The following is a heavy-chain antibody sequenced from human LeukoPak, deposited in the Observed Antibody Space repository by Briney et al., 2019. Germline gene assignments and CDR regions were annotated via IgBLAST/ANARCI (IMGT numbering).Heavy chain of an antibody. V-gene: IGHV4-59*01. D-gene: IGHD2-21*02. Sequence: PSETLSLTCTVSGGSISSYYWSWIRQPPGKGLEWIGYIYYSGSTNYNPSLKSRATISVDTSKNQFSLKLSSVTAADTAVYYCAREVVVTAVYYMDVWGKGTTVTVSS. CDR1: GGSISSYY. CDR2: IYYSGST. CDR3: AREVVVTAVYYMDV. J-gene: IGHJ6*03.